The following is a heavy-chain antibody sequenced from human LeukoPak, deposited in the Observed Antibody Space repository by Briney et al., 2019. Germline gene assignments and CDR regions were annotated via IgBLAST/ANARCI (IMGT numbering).Heavy chain of an antibody. V-gene: IGHV4-59*08. CDR3: ARSRRDGYKIDY. Sequence: SETLSLTCTVSGGSISRYYWSWIRQPPGKGLEGIGYIYYSGSTNYNPSLQSRVTISVDTSKNQFSLKLSSVTAADTAVYYCARSRRDGYKIDYWGQGTLVTVSS. CDR2: IYYSGST. D-gene: IGHD5-24*01. J-gene: IGHJ4*02. CDR1: GGSISRYY.